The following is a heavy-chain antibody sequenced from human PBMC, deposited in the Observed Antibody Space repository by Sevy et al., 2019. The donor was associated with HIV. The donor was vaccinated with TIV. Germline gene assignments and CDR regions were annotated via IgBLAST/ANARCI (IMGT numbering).Heavy chain of an antibody. D-gene: IGHD6-6*01. CDR1: GFTFSSYA. Sequence: GGSLRLSCAASGFTFSSYAMSWVRQAPGKGLEWISAISGSDGSTYYTDSVKGWFTISRDNSKNTLYLQMNSLRVEDTAVYYCAKDQYSSSSIDELFDYWGQGTLVTVSS. V-gene: IGHV3-23*01. CDR2: ISGSDGST. J-gene: IGHJ4*02. CDR3: AKDQYSSSSIDELFDY.